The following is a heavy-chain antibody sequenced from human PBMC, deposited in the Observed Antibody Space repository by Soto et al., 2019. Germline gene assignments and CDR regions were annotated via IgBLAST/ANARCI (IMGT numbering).Heavy chain of an antibody. Sequence: EVQLVESGGGPVRPGGSLRLACAASGFNFITYSLNWVRQAPGKGLEWVASISSSAIYIDYADSVNGRFTISRDNANNSLYLQMNSLRAEDTATYYCVRDGLDYYDTERLYFDKWGQGTLVTVSS. J-gene: IGHJ4*02. V-gene: IGHV3-21*02. CDR3: VRDGLDYYDTERLYFDK. D-gene: IGHD3-22*01. CDR2: ISSSAIYI. CDR1: GFNFITYS.